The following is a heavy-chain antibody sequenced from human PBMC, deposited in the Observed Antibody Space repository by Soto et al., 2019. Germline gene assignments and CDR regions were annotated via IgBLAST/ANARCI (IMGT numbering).Heavy chain of an antibody. Sequence: QVQLVQSGAEVKKPGSSVKVSCKASGGTFSSYAISWVRQAPGQGLEWMGGIIPIFGTANYAQKFQGRVTITAEESTSTAYMELSSVGSEDTAVYYCAKGAAIVVVPAAPYYYYGMDVWGQGTTVTVSS. D-gene: IGHD2-2*01. J-gene: IGHJ6*02. CDR3: AKGAAIVVVPAAPYYYYGMDV. CDR1: GGTFSSYA. V-gene: IGHV1-69*01. CDR2: IIPIFGTA.